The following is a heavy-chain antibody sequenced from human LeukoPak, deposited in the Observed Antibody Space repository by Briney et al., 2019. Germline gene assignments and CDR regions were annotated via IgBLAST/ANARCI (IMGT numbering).Heavy chain of an antibody. D-gene: IGHD3-22*01. V-gene: IGHV3-23*01. J-gene: IGHJ3*02. CDR3: AKGEGDRSGYYHDTFDI. Sequence: GGSLRLPCAASGFTFSSYAMSWVRQAPGKGLEWVSAISASGASTYYADSVKGRFTISRDNSKNTLYLQMNSLRAEDTAVYYCAKGEGDRSGYYHDTFDIWGQGTMVTVSS. CDR1: GFTFSSYA. CDR2: ISASGAST.